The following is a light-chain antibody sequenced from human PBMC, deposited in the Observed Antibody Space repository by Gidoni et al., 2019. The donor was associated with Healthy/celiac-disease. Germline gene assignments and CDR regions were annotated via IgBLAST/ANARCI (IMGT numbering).Light chain of an antibody. CDR2: DAS. CDR3: QQRSNWPPET. Sequence: EIVLTHSPATLSLSPGERATLSCSASQSVSSYLAWYQQKPGQAPRLLIYDASNRATGIPARFSGSGSGTDFTLTISSLEPEDFAVYYCQQRSNWPPETFGQXTKVEIK. V-gene: IGKV3-11*01. CDR1: QSVSSY. J-gene: IGKJ1*01.